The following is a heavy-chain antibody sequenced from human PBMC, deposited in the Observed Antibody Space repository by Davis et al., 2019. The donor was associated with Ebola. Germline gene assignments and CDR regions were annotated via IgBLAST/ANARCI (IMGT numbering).Heavy chain of an antibody. CDR1: GLIFNNYW. Sequence: GESLKISCAASGLIFNNYWMSWLRQAPGKGPEWVAIIKEDGGEKYYVDSVKGRFTISRDNAKNSLFLEMNSLRAEDTAVYYCARENVLRFLEWLLEANWFDPWGQGILVTVSS. V-gene: IGHV3-7*03. D-gene: IGHD3-3*01. CDR2: IKEDGGEK. J-gene: IGHJ5*02. CDR3: ARENVLRFLEWLLEANWFDP.